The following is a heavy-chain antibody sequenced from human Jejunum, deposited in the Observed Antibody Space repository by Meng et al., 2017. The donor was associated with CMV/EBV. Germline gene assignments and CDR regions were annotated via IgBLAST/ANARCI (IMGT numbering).Heavy chain of an antibody. CDR3: ARESPYDFWSGFDY. J-gene: IGHJ4*02. V-gene: IGHV4-59*01. CDR1: GDSISTYY. D-gene: IGHD3-3*01. Sequence: VSGDSISTYYWGWIRQPPEKGLEWIGYIYYRGHTNSNPSLKSRVTMSVDTSKNQFSLMLSSVTAADTAVYYCARESPYDFWSGFDYWGQGRLVTVSS. CDR2: IYYRGHT.